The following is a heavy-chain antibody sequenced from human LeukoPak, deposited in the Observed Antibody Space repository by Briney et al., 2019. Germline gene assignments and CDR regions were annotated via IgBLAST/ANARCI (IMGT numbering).Heavy chain of an antibody. V-gene: IGHV4-4*07. CDR2: IYTSGTT. CDR3: ARGSGSYYYSYMDV. CDR1: GGSISSYY. Sequence: KSSETLSLTCTVSGGSISSYYWSWIRQPAGKGLEWIGRIYTSGTTNYNPSLKSRVTMSVDTSKNQFSLNLSSVTAADTAVYYCARGSGSYYYSYMDVWGKGTTVTVSS. J-gene: IGHJ6*03.